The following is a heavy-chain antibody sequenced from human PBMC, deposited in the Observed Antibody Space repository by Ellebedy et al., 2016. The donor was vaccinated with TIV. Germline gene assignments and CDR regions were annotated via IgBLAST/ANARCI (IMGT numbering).Heavy chain of an antibody. CDR3: AKDLYGSGSYGYFDY. CDR2: ISYDGSIK. Sequence: GGSLRLXXAASGFTFSSYGLHWVRQAPGKGLEWVAFISYDGSIKYYADSMKGRFAISRDNSKNTLYLQMNSLRPEDAAVYYCAKDLYGSGSYGYFDYWGQGTLVTVSS. V-gene: IGHV3-30*18. D-gene: IGHD3-10*01. CDR1: GFTFSSYG. J-gene: IGHJ4*02.